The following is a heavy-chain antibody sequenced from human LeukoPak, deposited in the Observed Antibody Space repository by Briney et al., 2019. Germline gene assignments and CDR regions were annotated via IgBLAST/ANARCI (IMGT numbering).Heavy chain of an antibody. D-gene: IGHD3-10*01. V-gene: IGHV3-23*01. Sequence: GGSLRLSCAASGFTFSSYAMSWVRQAPGKGLEWVSAISGSGGSTYYADSVKGRFTISRDNSKTTLYLQMNSLRAEDTAVYYWAKDPHMVRGVMPLYFDYWGQGTLVTVSS. CDR3: AKDPHMVRGVMPLYFDY. CDR2: ISGSGGST. J-gene: IGHJ4*02. CDR1: GFTFSSYA.